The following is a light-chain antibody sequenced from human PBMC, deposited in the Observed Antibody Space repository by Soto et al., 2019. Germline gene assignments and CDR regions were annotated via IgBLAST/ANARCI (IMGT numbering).Light chain of an antibody. CDR3: QQYSSLPHT. CDR2: GIS. Sequence: ESVLTQSPGTLSLSPGERATLSCRASQSVTNRYFAWYQQRPGQAPRLLIYGISNRATGIPDRFSGSGSGKDFTLTISRLEPEDFVVYYCQQYSSLPHTFGQGTKVDIK. CDR1: QSVTNRY. V-gene: IGKV3-20*01. J-gene: IGKJ2*01.